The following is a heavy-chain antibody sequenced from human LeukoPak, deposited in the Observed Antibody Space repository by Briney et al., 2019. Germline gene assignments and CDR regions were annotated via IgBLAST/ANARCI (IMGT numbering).Heavy chain of an antibody. D-gene: IGHD6-25*01. CDR1: GGPISSYY. Sequence: SETLSLTCTVSGGPISSYYWSWIRQPPGKGLEWIGYIYYSGSTNYNPSLKSRVTISVDTSKNQFSLKLSSVTAADTAVYYCARQGGGFWYFDLWGRGTLATVSS. CDR2: IYYSGST. V-gene: IGHV4-59*08. J-gene: IGHJ2*01. CDR3: ARQGGGFWYFDL.